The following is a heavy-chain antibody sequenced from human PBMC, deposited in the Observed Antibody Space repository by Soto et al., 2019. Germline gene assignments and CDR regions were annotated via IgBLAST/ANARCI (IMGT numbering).Heavy chain of an antibody. J-gene: IGHJ3*01. CDR2: MNPNSGNT. Sequence: ASVKVSCKASGYTFTSYDINWVRQATGQGLEWMGWMNPNSGNTGYPQKFQGRVTMTRNTSISTAYMELSSLRFEDTAVYYCARRSGSYSNAFDFWGQGTMVTASS. CDR1: GYTFTSYD. D-gene: IGHD1-26*01. V-gene: IGHV1-8*01. CDR3: ARRSGSYSNAFDF.